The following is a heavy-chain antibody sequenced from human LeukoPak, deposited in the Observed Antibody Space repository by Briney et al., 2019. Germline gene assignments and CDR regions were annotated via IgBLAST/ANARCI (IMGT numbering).Heavy chain of an antibody. Sequence: SETLSLTCTVSGGSISTSNYYWGWIRQPPGKGLEWIGNIFYSGSTYYSPSLRSRVTISLDTSRNQFSLKLSSVTAADTAVYYCARFYGSGSYYFLDYWGQGTLVTVSS. CDR2: IFYSGST. CDR1: GGSISTSNYY. J-gene: IGHJ4*02. V-gene: IGHV4-39*07. D-gene: IGHD3-10*01. CDR3: ARFYGSGSYYFLDY.